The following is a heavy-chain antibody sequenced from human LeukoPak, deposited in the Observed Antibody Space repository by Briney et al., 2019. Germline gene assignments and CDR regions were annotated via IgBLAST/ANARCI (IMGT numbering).Heavy chain of an antibody. J-gene: IGHJ4*02. V-gene: IGHV1-2*06. CDR1: GYTFTGYL. CDR3: ARGGVVSSSWYLDY. CDR2: INPNSGGT. Sequence: ASVKVSCKTSGYTFTGYLVHWVRQAPGQGLEWMGRINPNSGGTNYAQKFQGRVTMTRDTSISTAYMELSRLRSDDTAVYYCARGGVVSSSWYLDYWGQRTLVTVSS. D-gene: IGHD6-13*01.